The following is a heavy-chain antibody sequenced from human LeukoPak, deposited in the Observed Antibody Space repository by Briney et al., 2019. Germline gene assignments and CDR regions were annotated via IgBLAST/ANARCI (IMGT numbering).Heavy chain of an antibody. CDR1: GFTFSTYD. Sequence: PGGSLRLSCAASGFTFSTYDMSWVRQAPGKGLEWVSTISGNGGNTYYADSVKGRFTISRDNSKNTLYLQMNSLRAEDTAVYYCAKDLIAAAPPGNFDYWGQGTLVTVSS. CDR3: AKDLIAAAPPGNFDY. D-gene: IGHD6-13*01. J-gene: IGHJ4*02. V-gene: IGHV3-23*01. CDR2: ISGNGGNT.